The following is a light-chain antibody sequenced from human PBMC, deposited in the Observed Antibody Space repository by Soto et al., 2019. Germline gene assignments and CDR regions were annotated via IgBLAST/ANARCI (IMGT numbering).Light chain of an antibody. CDR2: SAS. J-gene: IGKJ1*01. CDR3: LQHNSYPWT. V-gene: IGKV1-9*01. Sequence: DIQLTQSPSFLSASVGERVTITCRASQGISGYLAWYQQKPLKAPKLLIYSASTLQSGVPSRFSGSGSGTEFTLTISSLQPEDFTTYFCLQHNSYPWTFGQGTKVDIK. CDR1: QGISGY.